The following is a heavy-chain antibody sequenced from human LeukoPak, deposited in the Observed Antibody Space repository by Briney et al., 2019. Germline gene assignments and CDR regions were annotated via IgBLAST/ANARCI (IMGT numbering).Heavy chain of an antibody. CDR2: IIPIFGTA. D-gene: IGHD1-26*01. Sequence: ASVKVSCKASGGTFSSYAISWVRQAPGQGLEWTGGIIPIFGTANYAQKFQGRVTITADESTSTAYMELSSLRSEDTAVYYCARGGIVGVGDAFDIWGQGTMVTVSS. CDR3: ARGGIVGVGDAFDI. J-gene: IGHJ3*02. V-gene: IGHV1-69*13. CDR1: GGTFSSYA.